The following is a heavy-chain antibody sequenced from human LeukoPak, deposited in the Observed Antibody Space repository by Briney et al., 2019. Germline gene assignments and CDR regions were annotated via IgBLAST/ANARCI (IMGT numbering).Heavy chain of an antibody. CDR3: ARPPDNYYYYYMDV. V-gene: IGHV3-23*01. CDR1: GFSFSSHG. CDR2: IIGGAGGT. J-gene: IGHJ6*03. Sequence: PGGSLRLSCAASGFSFSSHGMSWVRQAPGKGLEWVSGIIGGAGGTYYADSVKGRFTISRDNAKNSVYLQMNSLRAEDTAVYYCARPPDNYYYYYMDVWGKGTTVIVSS.